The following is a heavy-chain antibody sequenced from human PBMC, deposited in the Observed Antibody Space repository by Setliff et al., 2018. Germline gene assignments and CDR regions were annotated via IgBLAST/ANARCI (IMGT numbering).Heavy chain of an antibody. CDR1: GGTFTYCY. D-gene: IGHD2-21*02. CDR3: ARVGQATVVTAIHGALDY. J-gene: IGHJ4*02. CDR2: INHTGST. V-gene: IGHV4-34*01. Sequence: PSETLSLTCSASGGTFTYCYWTWIRQSPGRGLEWIGEINHTGSTNYDPSLKSRVTISIDTSKNQFSLSLRYVTAADTAIYHCARVGQATVVTAIHGALDYWGQGTLVTVSS.